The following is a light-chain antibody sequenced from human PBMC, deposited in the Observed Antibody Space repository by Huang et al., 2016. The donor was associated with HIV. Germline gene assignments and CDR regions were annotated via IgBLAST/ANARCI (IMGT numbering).Light chain of an antibody. J-gene: IGKJ5*01. CDR3: LQYSRWPPVT. V-gene: IGKV3D-15*01. CDR1: QSVTTN. CDR2: GAS. Sequence: EMVMTQSPATLSASPGERATLSCRASQSVTTNLAWYQQKPGQGPRRLIYGASTRATGIPARFSGSGSVTEFTLTISSLQSEDFAVYYCLQYSRWPPVTFGQGTRLEI.